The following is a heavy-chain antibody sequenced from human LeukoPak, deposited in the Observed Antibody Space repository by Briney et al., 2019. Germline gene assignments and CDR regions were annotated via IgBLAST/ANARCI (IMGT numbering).Heavy chain of an antibody. CDR3: ARGFNYYDSSGYFY. D-gene: IGHD3-22*01. CDR1: GFTFSSYS. Sequence: GGSLRLSCAASGFTFSSYSKNWVRQAPGKGLEWVSYISSSSSTIYYADSVKGRFTISRDNARNSLYLQMNSLRAEDTAVYYCARGFNYYDSSGYFYWGQGTLVTVSS. J-gene: IGHJ4*02. V-gene: IGHV3-48*01. CDR2: ISSSSSTI.